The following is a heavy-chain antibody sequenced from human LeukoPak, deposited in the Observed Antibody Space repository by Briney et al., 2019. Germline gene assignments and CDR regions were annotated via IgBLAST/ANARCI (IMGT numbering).Heavy chain of an antibody. Sequence: PGGSLRLSCAASGFTFSSYWMHWVRQAPGKGLEWVAYIRQEGRDTYYADSVKGRFSISRDDFKNTVNLEMNSLRTEDMAVYYCARDFNWGFDYWGQGTLVSVSS. D-gene: IGHD7-27*01. J-gene: IGHJ4*02. V-gene: IGHV3-30*02. CDR1: GFTFSSYW. CDR2: IRQEGRDT. CDR3: ARDFNWGFDY.